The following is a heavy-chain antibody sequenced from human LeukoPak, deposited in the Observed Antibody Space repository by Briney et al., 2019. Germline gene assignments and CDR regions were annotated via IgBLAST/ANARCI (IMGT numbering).Heavy chain of an antibody. D-gene: IGHD2-2*03. CDR1: GGSISSYY. Sequence: SETLSLTCTVSGGSISSYYWSWIRQPPGKGLEWIGYIYYSGSTNYNPSLKSRVTISVDTSKNQLSLKLRSVTAADTAVYYCATVLDSPDAFDIWGQGTMVTVSS. CDR3: ATVLDSPDAFDI. J-gene: IGHJ3*02. V-gene: IGHV4-59*01. CDR2: IYYSGST.